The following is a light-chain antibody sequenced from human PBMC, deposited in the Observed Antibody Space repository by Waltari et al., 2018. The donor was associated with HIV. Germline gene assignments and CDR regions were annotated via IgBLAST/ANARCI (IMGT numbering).Light chain of an antibody. Sequence: EIVMTQSPATLSVSPAERATLSCRASQSVSSNLAWYQQKPGQAPRLLIYGASTRATGIPARFSGSGSGTEFTLTISSLQSEDFAVYYCQQYNNWPPLFTFGPGTKVDIK. CDR1: QSVSSN. V-gene: IGKV3-15*01. J-gene: IGKJ3*01. CDR2: GAS. CDR3: QQYNNWPPLFT.